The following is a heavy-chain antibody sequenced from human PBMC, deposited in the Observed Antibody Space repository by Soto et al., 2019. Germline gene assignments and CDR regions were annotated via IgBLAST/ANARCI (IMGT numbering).Heavy chain of an antibody. CDR3: ARRRRGSNYYFDY. CDR2: IYPGDSDT. J-gene: IGHJ4*02. V-gene: IGHV5-51*01. CDR1: GYSFTSYW. D-gene: IGHD4-4*01. Sequence: GESLKISCKGSGYSFTSYWIGWVRQMPGKGLEWMGIIYPGDSDTRYSTYFQGQVTISADKSISTAYLPWSSLKASDTAMYYCARRRRGSNYYFDYWGQGTLVTVSS.